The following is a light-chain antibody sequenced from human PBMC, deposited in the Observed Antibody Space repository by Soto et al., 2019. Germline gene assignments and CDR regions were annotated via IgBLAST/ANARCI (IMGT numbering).Light chain of an antibody. Sequence: DIQVSQSPSSLSASVGDRVTITCRASQSISQYVNWYQQRPGRAPKFLIYGASSLQSGVPLRFSGSGSGTDFTLTISSLQPEDFATYYCQQTYSTPRTFGPGTKVDNK. CDR1: QSISQY. CDR2: GAS. V-gene: IGKV1-39*01. CDR3: QQTYSTPRT. J-gene: IGKJ2*01.